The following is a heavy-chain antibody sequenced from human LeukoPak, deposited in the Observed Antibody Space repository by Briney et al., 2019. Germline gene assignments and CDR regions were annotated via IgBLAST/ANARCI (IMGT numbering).Heavy chain of an antibody. CDR2: IYHSGST. CDR3: ARIMYNWFDP. CDR1: GYSISSGYY. Sequence: PETLSLTCAVSGYSISSGYYWGWIRQPPGKGLEWIGSIYHSGSTYYNPSLKSRVTISVDTSKNQFSLKLSSVTAADTAVYYCARIMYNWFDPWGQGTLVTVSS. V-gene: IGHV4-38-2*01. J-gene: IGHJ5*02. D-gene: IGHD2-8*01.